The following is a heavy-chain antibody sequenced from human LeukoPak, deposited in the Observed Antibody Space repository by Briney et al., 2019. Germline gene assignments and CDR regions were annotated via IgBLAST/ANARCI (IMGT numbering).Heavy chain of an antibody. J-gene: IGHJ4*02. CDR1: GYTFTGYY. V-gene: IGHV1-2*06. CDR2: INPSNGGT. D-gene: IGHD1-20*01. Sequence: ASVKVSCKASGYTFTGYYMHWVRQAPGQGLEWMGRINPSNGGTNYAQKFQGRVTMTRDTSINTAYMELSSLRPDDAAVYYCAKITGSGPYWGQGTLVAVSS. CDR3: AKITGSGPY.